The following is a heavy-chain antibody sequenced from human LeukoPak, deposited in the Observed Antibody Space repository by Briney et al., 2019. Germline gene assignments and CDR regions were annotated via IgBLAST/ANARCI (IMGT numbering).Heavy chain of an antibody. CDR3: ARDRLGAAHDAFDI. Sequence: SGGSLRLSCAASGFTFSSYAMSWVRQAPGKGLEWVSSISSSSSYIYYADSVKGRFTISRDNAKNSLYLQMNSLRVEDTAVYYCARDRLGAAHDAFDIWGQGTMVTVSS. CDR2: ISSSSSYI. D-gene: IGHD1-26*01. J-gene: IGHJ3*02. CDR1: GFTFSSYA. V-gene: IGHV3-21*01.